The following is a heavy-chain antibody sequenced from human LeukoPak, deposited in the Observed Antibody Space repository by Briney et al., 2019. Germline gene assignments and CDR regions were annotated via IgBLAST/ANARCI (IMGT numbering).Heavy chain of an antibody. J-gene: IGHJ3*02. D-gene: IGHD5-18*01. CDR3: ARDLIDPIQLWSEAFDI. Sequence: GGSLRLSCAASGFTFSSYWMSWVRQAPGKGLEWVANIKQDGSEKYYVDSVKGRFTISRDNAKNSLYLQMNSLRVEDTAVYYCARDLIDPIQLWSEAFDIWGQGTMVTVSS. V-gene: IGHV3-7*01. CDR2: IKQDGSEK. CDR1: GFTFSSYW.